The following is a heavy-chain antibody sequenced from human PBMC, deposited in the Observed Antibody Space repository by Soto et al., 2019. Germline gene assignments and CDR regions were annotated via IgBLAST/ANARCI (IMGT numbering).Heavy chain of an antibody. J-gene: IGHJ4*02. CDR3: ASSTAVDTAMAPDY. D-gene: IGHD5-18*01. CDR1: GGSISSGGYS. Sequence: SETLSLTCAVSGGSISSGGYSWSWIRQPPGKGLEWIGYIYHSGSTYYNPSLKSRVTISVDRSKNQFSLKLSSVTAADTAVYYCASSTAVDTAMAPDYWGQGTLVTAPQ. V-gene: IGHV4-30-2*01. CDR2: IYHSGST.